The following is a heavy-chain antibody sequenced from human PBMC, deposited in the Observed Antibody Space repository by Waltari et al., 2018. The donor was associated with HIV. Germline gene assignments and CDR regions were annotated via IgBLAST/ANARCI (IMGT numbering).Heavy chain of an antibody. CDR3: ARHPCSSTTCYKFDP. CDR1: GGSISSYY. CDR2: IYYSGST. V-gene: IGHV4-59*08. D-gene: IGHD2-2*02. Sequence: QVQLQESGPGLVKPSETLSLTCTVSGGSISSYYWSWIRQPPGKGLEWIGYIYYSGSTTSNPSLKSRVTISVDTSKNQFSLKLTSVTAADTAVYYCARHPCSSTTCYKFDPWGQGTLVTVSS. J-gene: IGHJ5*02.